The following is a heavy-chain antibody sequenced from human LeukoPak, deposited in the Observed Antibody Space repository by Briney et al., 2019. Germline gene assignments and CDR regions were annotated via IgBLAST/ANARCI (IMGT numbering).Heavy chain of an antibody. Sequence: GRSLRLSCAASGFTFSSYGMHWVRQAPGKGLEWMAVIWYDGSNKYYADSVKGRFTISRDNSKNTLYLQMNSLRAEDTAVYYCARDRIGRIVGATLDYWGQGTLVTVSS. CDR1: GFTFSSYG. D-gene: IGHD1-26*01. CDR3: ARDRIGRIVGATLDY. CDR2: IWYDGSNK. J-gene: IGHJ4*02. V-gene: IGHV3-33*01.